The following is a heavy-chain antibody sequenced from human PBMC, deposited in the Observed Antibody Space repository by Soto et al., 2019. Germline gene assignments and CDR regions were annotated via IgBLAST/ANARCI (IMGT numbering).Heavy chain of an antibody. CDR3: ARDSHPPALSGDIMRWDV. CDR1: GGPFSSYA. D-gene: IGHD2-15*01. CDR2: IIPIFGTV. J-gene: IGHJ6*02. V-gene: IGHV1-69*13. Sequence: VASVKVSCKASGGPFSSYAVSWVRQAPGQGLEWMGGIIPIFGTVIYAQQFQGRVTITADESTKTAYMELRSLRFEDTAVYYCARDSHPPALSGDIMRWDVWGQGTTVTVSS.